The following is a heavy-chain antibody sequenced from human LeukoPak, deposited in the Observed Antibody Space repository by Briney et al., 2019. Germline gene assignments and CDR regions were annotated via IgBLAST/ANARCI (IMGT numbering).Heavy chain of an antibody. V-gene: IGHV3-23*01. D-gene: IGHD4-23*01. Sequence: GGSLRLSCAASGFTFSSYWMSWVRQAPGKGLEWVSAVSSDGINTYYTDSLKGRFTISRDNSKNTVFLQMHSLTAEDTAVYYCARDRGGNSYYYYMDVWGKGTTVTISS. J-gene: IGHJ6*03. CDR1: GFTFSSYW. CDR3: ARDRGGNSYYYYMDV. CDR2: VSSDGINT.